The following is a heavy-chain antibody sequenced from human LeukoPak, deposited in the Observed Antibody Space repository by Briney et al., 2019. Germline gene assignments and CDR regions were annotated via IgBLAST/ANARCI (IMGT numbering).Heavy chain of an antibody. D-gene: IGHD6-13*01. J-gene: IGHJ4*02. CDR3: ARVGAAADVDY. V-gene: IGHV3-48*03. CDR1: GFTFSSYE. CDR2: ISSSGRNI. Sequence: GXSVRLSCAAAGFTFSSYEMKWVRQAPGKGVEGVSYISSSGRNIYYADSVKGRFTISRDNAKNSLYLQMNSLRAEDTAVYYCARVGAAADVDYWGQGTLVTVSS.